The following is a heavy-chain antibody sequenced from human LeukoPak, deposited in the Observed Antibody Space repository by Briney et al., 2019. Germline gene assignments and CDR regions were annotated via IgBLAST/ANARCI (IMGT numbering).Heavy chain of an antibody. CDR1: GFTLSSYA. CDR3: AKLMLVGATYYFDY. D-gene: IGHD1-26*01. J-gene: IGHJ4*02. CDR2: ISASGGST. Sequence: GGSLRLSCAASGFTLSSYAMSWVRQAPGKGLEWVSSISASGGSTNYADSVKGRFTISRDNSKNTLYLQMNSLRAEDTAVYYCAKLMLVGATYYFDYWGQGTLVTVSS. V-gene: IGHV3-23*01.